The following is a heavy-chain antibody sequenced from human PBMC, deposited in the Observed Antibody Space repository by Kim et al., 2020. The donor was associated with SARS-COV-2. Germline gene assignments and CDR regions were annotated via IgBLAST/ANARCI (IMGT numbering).Heavy chain of an antibody. CDR3: ARALLSSSRDSVDAFDI. V-gene: IGHV3-30*01. D-gene: IGHD6-13*01. Sequence: VKGRFTISRDTSKNTLYLQMNSLRAEDTAVYYCARALLSSSRDSVDAFDIWGQGTMVTVSS. J-gene: IGHJ3*02.